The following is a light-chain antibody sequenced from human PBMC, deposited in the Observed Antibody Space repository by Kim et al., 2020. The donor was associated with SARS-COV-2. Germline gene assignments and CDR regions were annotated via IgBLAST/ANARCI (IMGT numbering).Light chain of an antibody. J-gene: IGLJ3*02. CDR1: SGHSYFA. V-gene: IGLV4-69*01. CDR2: LSSDGSH. Sequence: ASVKLTCTLSSGHSYFAIAWLQQQAEKGPRYLMKLSSDGSHTRGDGIPARFSGSSSGAERYLTISSLQSEDEADYYCQTWDSGIRVFGGGTQLTVL. CDR3: QTWDSGIRV.